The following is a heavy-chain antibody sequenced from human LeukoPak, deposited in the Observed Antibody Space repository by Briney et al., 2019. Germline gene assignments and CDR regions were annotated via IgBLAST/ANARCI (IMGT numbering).Heavy chain of an antibody. J-gene: IGHJ4*02. CDR3: ARGSPYGPIDY. Sequence: ASVKVSCTASGYTFTSYAMHWVRQAPGQRLEWMGWINAGNGNTKYSQKFQGRVTITRDTSASTAYMELSSLRFEDTAVYYCARGSPYGPIDYWGQGTLVTVSS. D-gene: IGHD3-10*01. CDR2: INAGNGNT. V-gene: IGHV1-3*01. CDR1: GYTFTSYA.